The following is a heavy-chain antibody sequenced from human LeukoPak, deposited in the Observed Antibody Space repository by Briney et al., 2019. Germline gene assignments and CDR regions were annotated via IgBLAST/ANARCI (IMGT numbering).Heavy chain of an antibody. Sequence: GGSLRLSCAASGFTFSRYAMHWVRQAPGKGLEYVSAISTNGGSTYYASSVKGRFTISRDNSKNTLYLQMVNLRPEDMAVYYCAGGNDSSGYYYSFDYWGQGTLVTASS. CDR1: GFTFSRYA. D-gene: IGHD3-22*01. CDR2: ISTNGGST. V-gene: IGHV3-64*01. CDR3: AGGNDSSGYYYSFDY. J-gene: IGHJ4*02.